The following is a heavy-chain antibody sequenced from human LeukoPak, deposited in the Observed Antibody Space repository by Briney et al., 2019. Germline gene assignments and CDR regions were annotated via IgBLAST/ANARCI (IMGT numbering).Heavy chain of an antibody. J-gene: IGHJ4*02. CDR2: ITWDGDST. CDR3: VKDGGLSYYFDY. CDR1: GFPFDDYT. D-gene: IGHD2/OR15-2a*01. V-gene: IGHV3-43*01. Sequence: GGSLRLSCAVSGFPFDDYTMHWVRQVPGKSLEWVSLITWDGDSTDYADSVRGRFTISRDNSKNSLFLQMGSLRTEDTALYYCVKDGGLSYYFDYWGQGTLVTVSS.